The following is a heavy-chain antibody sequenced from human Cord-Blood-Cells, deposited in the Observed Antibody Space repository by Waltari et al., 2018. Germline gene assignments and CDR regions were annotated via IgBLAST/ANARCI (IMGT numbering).Heavy chain of an antibody. Sequence: EVQLVESGGGLVQPGGSMRLSCAASGFTFSSYEMTWVRQAPGKGLEWVSYISSSGSTIYYADSVKGRFTISRDNAKNSLYLQMNSLRAEDTAVYYCARGAWGSGYYYWGQRTLVTVSS. D-gene: IGHD3-22*01. J-gene: IGHJ4*02. CDR2: ISSSGSTI. V-gene: IGHV3-48*03. CDR3: ARGAWGSGYYY. CDR1: GFTFSSYE.